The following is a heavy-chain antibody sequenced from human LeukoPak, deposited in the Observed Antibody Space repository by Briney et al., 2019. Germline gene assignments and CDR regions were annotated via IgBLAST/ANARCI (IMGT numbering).Heavy chain of an antibody. J-gene: IGHJ6*04. CDR2: ISGSGGST. V-gene: IGHV3-23*01. Sequence: GGSLRLSCAASGFTFSSYAMSWVRQAPGKGLEWVSAISGSGGSTYYADSVKGRFTISRDNSKNTLYLQTNSLRAEDTAVYYCAKGDIVVVPAAMVRYYGMDVWGKGTTVTVSS. CDR1: GFTFSSYA. CDR3: AKGDIVVVPAAMVRYYGMDV. D-gene: IGHD2-2*01.